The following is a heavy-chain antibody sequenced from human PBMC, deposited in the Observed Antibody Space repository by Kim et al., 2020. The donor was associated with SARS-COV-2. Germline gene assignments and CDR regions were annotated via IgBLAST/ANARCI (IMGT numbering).Heavy chain of an antibody. Sequence: GGSLRLSCAASGFTFSSYSMNWVRQAPGKGLEWVSSISSGSSYIYYADSVKGRFTISRDNAKNSLYLQMNSLRTEDTAVYYCARKIVVVVAATGNWFDPWVQGTLVTVSS. V-gene: IGHV3-21*01. D-gene: IGHD2-15*01. J-gene: IGHJ5*02. CDR1: GFTFSSYS. CDR2: ISSGSSYI. CDR3: ARKIVVVVAATGNWFDP.